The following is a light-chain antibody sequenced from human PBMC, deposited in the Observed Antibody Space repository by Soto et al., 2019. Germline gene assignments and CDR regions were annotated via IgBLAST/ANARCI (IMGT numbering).Light chain of an antibody. CDR2: GAS. CDR1: QSFSSTF. CDR3: QQYASSVT. J-gene: IGKJ1*01. V-gene: IGKV3-20*01. Sequence: EILLTQSPDSLSLSPGDRATLSCRASQSFSSTFFAWYQQKPGQAPRLLIYGASSRATGIPDRFSGSGSGTDFTLTNSRLEPEDFAVYYCQQYASSVTFGQGTKVEIK.